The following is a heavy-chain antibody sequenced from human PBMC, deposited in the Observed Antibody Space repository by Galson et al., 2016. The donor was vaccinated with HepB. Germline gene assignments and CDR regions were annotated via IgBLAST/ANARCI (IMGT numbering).Heavy chain of an antibody. CDR1: GFTFTKHG. D-gene: IGHD6-13*01. Sequence: SLRLSCAASGFTFTKHGMHWVRQAPGKGLEWVAVISNDGSNKYYADSVKGRFTISRDNSKNTLSLQMNSLRGEDTAVYYCAKDIAADGYHDFVDYWGQGTLVIVTS. J-gene: IGHJ4*02. CDR3: AKDIAADGYHDFVDY. CDR2: ISNDGSNK. V-gene: IGHV3-30*18.